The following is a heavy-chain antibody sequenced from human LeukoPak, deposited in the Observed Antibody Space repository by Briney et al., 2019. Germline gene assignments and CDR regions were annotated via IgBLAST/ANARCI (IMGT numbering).Heavy chain of an antibody. J-gene: IGHJ3*02. V-gene: IGHV4-39*02. CDR1: GGSISSSSYY. CDR3: AREGQWLAGNDAFDI. Sequence: SETLSLTCTVSGGSISSSSYYWGWIRQPPGKGLEWIGSIYYSGSTYYNPSLKSRVTISVDTSKNQFSLKLSSVTAADTAVYYCAREGQWLAGNDAFDIWGQGTMVTVSS. CDR2: IYYSGST. D-gene: IGHD6-19*01.